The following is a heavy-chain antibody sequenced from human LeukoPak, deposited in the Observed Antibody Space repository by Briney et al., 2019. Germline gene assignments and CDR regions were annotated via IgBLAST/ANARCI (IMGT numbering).Heavy chain of an antibody. Sequence: PSETLSLTCAVYGGSFSGYYWSWIRQPPGKGLEWIGEINHSGSTNYNPSLKSRVTISVDTSKNQFSLKLSSVTAADTAVYYCNSYYYGMDVWGQGTTVTVSS. CDR3: NSYYYGMDV. CDR1: GGSFSGYY. CDR2: INHSGST. V-gene: IGHV4-34*01. J-gene: IGHJ6*02.